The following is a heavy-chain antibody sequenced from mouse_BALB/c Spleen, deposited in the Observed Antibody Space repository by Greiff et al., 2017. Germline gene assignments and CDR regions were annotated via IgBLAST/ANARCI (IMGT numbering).Heavy chain of an antibody. CDR2: ISSGSSTI. J-gene: IGHJ2*01. CDR3: ARGTTATYFDY. D-gene: IGHD1-2*01. V-gene: IGHV5-17*02. CDR1: GFTFSSFG. Sequence: EVHLVESGGGLVQPGGSRKLSCAASGFTFSSFGMHWVRQAPEKGLEWVAYISSGSSTIYYADTVKGRFTISRDNPKNTLFLQMTSLRSEDTAMYYCARGTTATYFDYWGQGTTLTVSS.